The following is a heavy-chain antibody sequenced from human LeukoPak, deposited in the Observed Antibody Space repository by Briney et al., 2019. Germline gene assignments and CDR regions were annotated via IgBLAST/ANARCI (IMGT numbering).Heavy chain of an antibody. Sequence: GGSLRLSCAASGFTFSSYSMNWVRQAPGKGLEWVSSISSSSSYIYYADSVKGRFTISRDNAKNSLYLQMNSLRAEDTAVYYCARGDYVLLGDAFDIWGQGTMVTVSS. CDR1: GFTFSSYS. CDR2: ISSSSSYI. J-gene: IGHJ3*02. V-gene: IGHV3-21*04. CDR3: ARGDYVLLGDAFDI. D-gene: IGHD4-17*01.